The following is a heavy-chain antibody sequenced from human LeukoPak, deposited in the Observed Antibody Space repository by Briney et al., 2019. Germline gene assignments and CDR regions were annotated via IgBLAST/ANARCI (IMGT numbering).Heavy chain of an antibody. CDR2: ISYDGSNK. D-gene: IGHD4-23*01. Sequence: PGGSLRLSCAASGFTFSTCGMHWVRQAPGKGLEWVAVISYDGSNKYYADSVKGRFTISRDNSKNTLYLQMNSLRAEDTAVYYCARDIPGGNFPFDYWGQGTLVTVSS. V-gene: IGHV3-30*03. CDR3: ARDIPGGNFPFDY. J-gene: IGHJ4*02. CDR1: GFTFSTCG.